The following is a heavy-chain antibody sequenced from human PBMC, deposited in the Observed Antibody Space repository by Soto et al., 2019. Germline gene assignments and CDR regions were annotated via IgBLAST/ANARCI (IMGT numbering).Heavy chain of an antibody. V-gene: IGHV3-23*01. D-gene: IGHD1-1*01. J-gene: IGHJ6*02. CDR3: VKGYWKGDV. CDR2: ISGSGGSI. Sequence: EVQLLESGGGLVQPGGSLRLSCAASGFTFSTYAMNWVRQAPGNGLEWVSAISGSGGSIHYADSVKGRFTISRDNSKNTLYLQMNSPRDEEAAVYHCVKGYWKGDVWGQGATVTVSS. CDR1: GFTFSTYA.